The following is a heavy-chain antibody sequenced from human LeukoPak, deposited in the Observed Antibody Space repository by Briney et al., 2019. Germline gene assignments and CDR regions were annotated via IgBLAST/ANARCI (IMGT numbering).Heavy chain of an antibody. CDR2: ISSSSSYI. CDR3: ARDRHCSSTSCYPAEYFQH. Sequence: GGSLRLSCAASGFTFSSYSMNWVRQAPGKGLEWVSSISSSSSYIYYADSEKGRFTISRDNAKNSLYLQMNSLRAEDTAVYYCARDRHCSSTSCYPAEYFQHWGQGTLVTVSS. J-gene: IGHJ1*01. D-gene: IGHD2-2*01. V-gene: IGHV3-21*01. CDR1: GFTFSSYS.